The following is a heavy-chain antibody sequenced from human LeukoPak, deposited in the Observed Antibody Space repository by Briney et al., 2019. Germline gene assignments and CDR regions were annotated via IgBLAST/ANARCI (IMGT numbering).Heavy chain of an antibody. CDR2: IPGGSEIM. V-gene: IGHV3-48*03. Sequence: GFLRLSCAASGLIFSNYEMNWVRQAPGKGLEWLSCIPGGSEIMYYADSVKGRFTISRDNAKNSLYLQMSSLGAEDTAVYYCARSFSFQSDSNYPYFISWGQGTLVAVSA. J-gene: IGHJ4*02. D-gene: IGHD1-7*01. CDR1: GLIFSNYE. CDR3: ARSFSFQSDSNYPYFIS.